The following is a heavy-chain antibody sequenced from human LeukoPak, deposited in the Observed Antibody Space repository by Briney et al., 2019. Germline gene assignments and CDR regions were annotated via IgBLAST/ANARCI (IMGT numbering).Heavy chain of an antibody. CDR1: GFTFSSYW. CDR2: IKQDGSEK. V-gene: IGHV3-7*01. CDR3: ARDSYAYTSGWYGATPVYYYYMDV. D-gene: IGHD6-19*01. J-gene: IGHJ6*03. Sequence: GGSLSLSCAASGFTFSSYWMSWVRQAPGKRLEWVANIKQDGSEKYYVDSVKGRFTISRDNAKNSLYLQMNSLRAEDTAVYYCARDSYAYTSGWYGATPVYYYYMDVWGRGTTVTVSS.